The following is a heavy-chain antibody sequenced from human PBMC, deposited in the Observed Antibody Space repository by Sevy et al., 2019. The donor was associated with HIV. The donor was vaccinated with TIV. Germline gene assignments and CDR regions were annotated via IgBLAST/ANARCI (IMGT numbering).Heavy chain of an antibody. Sequence: GGSLRLSSAASGFTFAKYSMIWVRQAPGKGLEWVSTFSFGCGRINYADSVKGRFTISRDDSKNTLFLQMNSLRAEDTATYFCAREGCTQPHDYWGQGTLVTVSS. V-gene: IGHV3-23*01. CDR2: FSFGCGRI. CDR1: GFTFAKYS. J-gene: IGHJ4*02. CDR3: AREGCTQPHDY. D-gene: IGHD2-8*01.